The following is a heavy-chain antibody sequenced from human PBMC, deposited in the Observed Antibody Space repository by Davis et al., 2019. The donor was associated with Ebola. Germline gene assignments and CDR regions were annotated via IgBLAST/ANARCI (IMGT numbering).Heavy chain of an antibody. D-gene: IGHD5-12*01. J-gene: IGHJ6*04. Sequence: PGGSLRLSCAASGSGFTFSGYGMHWVRQAPGKGLEWVTHISNDGSNKDYADSVKGRFTISRENSQNTLYLQMNSLRTEDTAVYYCARVSLATRNYYGLDVWGEGTTVTVSS. CDR3: ARVSLATRNYYGLDV. CDR2: ISNDGSNK. V-gene: IGHV3-30*04. CDR1: GSGFTFSGYG.